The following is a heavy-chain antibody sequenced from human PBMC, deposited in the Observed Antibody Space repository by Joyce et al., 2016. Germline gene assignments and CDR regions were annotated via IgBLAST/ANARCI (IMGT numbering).Heavy chain of an antibody. D-gene: IGHD3-16*02. Sequence: EVQLVESGGGLVQPGGSLRLSCAASGFTFSIYSINWVRQAPGKGLEGVSYIIRSSSTIYYADSVKGRVTISRDNAKNSQYLQMNSLRAEDTAVYYCARGHYDYVWGTYRYYFDYWGQGTLVTVSS. V-gene: IGHV3-48*04. CDR2: IIRSSSTI. CDR1: GFTFSIYS. J-gene: IGHJ4*02. CDR3: ARGHYDYVWGTYRYYFDY.